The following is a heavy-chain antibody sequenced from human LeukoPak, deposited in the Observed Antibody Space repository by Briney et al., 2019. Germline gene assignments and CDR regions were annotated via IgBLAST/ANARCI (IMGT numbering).Heavy chain of an antibody. Sequence: KPSETLSLTCTVSGGSISSSSYYWGWIRQPPGKGLEWIGSIYYSGSTYYNPSLKSRVTISVDTSKNQFSLKLSSVTAADTAVYYCARDLAEWELLIGSFFDYWGQGTLVTVSS. D-gene: IGHD1-26*01. V-gene: IGHV4-39*07. J-gene: IGHJ4*02. CDR1: GGSISSSSYY. CDR3: ARDLAEWELLIGSFFDY. CDR2: IYYSGST.